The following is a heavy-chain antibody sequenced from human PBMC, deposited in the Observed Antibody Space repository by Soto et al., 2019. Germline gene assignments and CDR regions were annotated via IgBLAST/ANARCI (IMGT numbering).Heavy chain of an antibody. D-gene: IGHD2-2*01. CDR1: GATFSNYA. J-gene: IGHJ4*02. Sequence: QVQLVQSGAEVKKPGSSVKVSCKASGATFSNYAVTWVRQAPGQGLEWVGGIIPVFATATYAQTFHGRVTITADESTNTAYIELSSLRSEDTAVYYCARREYQGPPSDYWGQGTLVTVSS. CDR2: IIPVFATA. CDR3: ARREYQGPPSDY. V-gene: IGHV1-69*01.